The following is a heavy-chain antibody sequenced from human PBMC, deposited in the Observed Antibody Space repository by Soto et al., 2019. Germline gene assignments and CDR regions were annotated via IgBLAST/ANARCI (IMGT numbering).Heavy chain of an antibody. CDR3: ARGRGTVVTPSGMDV. J-gene: IGHJ6*02. Sequence: QVQLQESGPGLVKPSQTLSLTCTVSGGSISSGDYYWSWIRQPPGKGLEWIGYIYYSGSTYYNPSLKGRVTISVGTSKNQFSLKLSSVTAADTAVYYCARGRGTVVTPSGMDVWGQGTTVTVSS. D-gene: IGHD2-21*02. V-gene: IGHV4-30-4*01. CDR2: IYYSGST. CDR1: GGSISSGDYY.